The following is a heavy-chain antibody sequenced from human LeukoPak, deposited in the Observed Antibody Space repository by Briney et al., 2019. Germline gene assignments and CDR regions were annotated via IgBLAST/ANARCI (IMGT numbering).Heavy chain of an antibody. V-gene: IGHV3-30*18. D-gene: IGHD2-2*03. Sequence: GGSLRLSCAASGFTFSSYGMHWVRQAPGKGLEWVTLIPYDGSNKYYADSVKGRFTISRDNSKNMLYLQMNSLRAEDTAVYYCAKVRGYCSSTSCYGAFDIWGQGTMVTVSS. CDR2: IPYDGSNK. CDR1: GFTFSSYG. J-gene: IGHJ3*02. CDR3: AKVRGYCSSTSCYGAFDI.